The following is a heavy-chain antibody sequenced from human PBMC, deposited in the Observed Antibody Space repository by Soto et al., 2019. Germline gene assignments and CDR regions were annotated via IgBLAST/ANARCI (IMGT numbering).Heavy chain of an antibody. J-gene: IGHJ4*02. CDR1: GDSISSGGYY. CDR2: IYDNGGA. D-gene: IGHD1-7*01. V-gene: IGHV4-31*03. CDR3: ARVKGGTTRRAFDS. Sequence: QVQLQESGPGLVKPSQTLSLTCTVSGDSISSGGYYWSWIRQHPGKGLEWIGYIYDNGGAYYSPSLKGRVVISVDRSENQCSLRLSSVTAADTAVYYCARVKGGTTRRAFDSWGQGTLVTVSS.